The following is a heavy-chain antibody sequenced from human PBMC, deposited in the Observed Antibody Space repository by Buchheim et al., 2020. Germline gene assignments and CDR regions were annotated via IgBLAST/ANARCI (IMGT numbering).Heavy chain of an antibody. V-gene: IGHV3-74*01. CDR1: GFTLRTYW. CDR3: ARDLSGSQDY. Sequence: EVQLEESGGGLVQPGGSLRLSCAASGFTLRTYWMHWVRQAPGKGLEWVSRINEDGSFTNYADSVKGRLTIFRDNAENTLYLQMTSLRVEDTAMYYCARDLSGSQDYWGQGTL. J-gene: IGHJ4*02. CDR2: INEDGSFT. D-gene: IGHD1-26*01.